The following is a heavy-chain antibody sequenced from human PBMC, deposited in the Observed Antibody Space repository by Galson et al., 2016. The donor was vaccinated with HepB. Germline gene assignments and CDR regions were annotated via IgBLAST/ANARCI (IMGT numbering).Heavy chain of an antibody. CDR2: ISWNSGSV. V-gene: IGHV3-9*01. J-gene: IGHJ4*02. CDR3: ARGGHLRELDY. Sequence: SLRLSCAASGFTFDNYAMHWVRQVTGKGLEWVSGISWNSGSVVYGDSVKGRFTISRDNSKNSLYLQMTSLRVEDTALYYCARGGHLRELDYWGQGTLVTVSS. D-gene: IGHD3-16*01. CDR1: GFTFDNYA.